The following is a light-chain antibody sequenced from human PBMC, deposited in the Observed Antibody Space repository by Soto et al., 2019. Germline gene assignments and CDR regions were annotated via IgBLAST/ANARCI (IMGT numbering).Light chain of an antibody. V-gene: IGLV2-14*01. CDR1: SSDVGGYNY. Sequence: QSALTQPACVSGSRGQSITISCTGTSSDVGGYNYVSWYQQHPGKAPKLMIYDVSNRPSGVSNRFSGSKSGNTASLTISGLQAEDEADYYCSSYTSSSTPHVVFGGGTKVTVL. CDR2: DVS. J-gene: IGLJ2*01. CDR3: SSYTSSSTPHVV.